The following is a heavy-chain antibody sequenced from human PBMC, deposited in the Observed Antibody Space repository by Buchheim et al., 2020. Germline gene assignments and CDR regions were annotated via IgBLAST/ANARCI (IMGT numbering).Heavy chain of an antibody. Sequence: QVQLVESGGGVVQPGRSLRLSCAASGFTFSSYGMHWVRQAPGKGLEWVAGISYDGSNKYYADSVKGRFIIFRDNSKNTLYLQMNSLRAEDTAVYYCAKDRCARGYSYGCGGYWGQGTL. CDR3: AKDRCARGYSYGCGGY. J-gene: IGHJ4*02. V-gene: IGHV3-30*18. D-gene: IGHD5-18*01. CDR1: GFTFSSYG. CDR2: ISYDGSNK.